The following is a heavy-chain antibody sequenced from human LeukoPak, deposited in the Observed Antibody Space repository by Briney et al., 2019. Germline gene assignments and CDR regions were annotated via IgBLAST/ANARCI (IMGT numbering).Heavy chain of an antibody. Sequence: ATVKVSCKASGYTFTGYYMHWVRQAPGQGLEWMGWINPNSGGTNYAQKFQGRVTMTRDTSISTAYMELSRLRSDDTAVYYCARDLDSLTTTVTDAWGQGTLVTVSS. CDR1: GYTFTGYY. D-gene: IGHD4-17*01. CDR2: INPNSGGT. V-gene: IGHV1-2*02. J-gene: IGHJ5*02. CDR3: ARDLDSLTTTVTDA.